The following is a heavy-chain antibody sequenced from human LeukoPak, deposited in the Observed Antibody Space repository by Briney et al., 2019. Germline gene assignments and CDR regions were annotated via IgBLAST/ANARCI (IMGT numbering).Heavy chain of an antibody. CDR1: GYTFTGYY. J-gene: IGHJ3*02. D-gene: IGHD3-22*01. Sequence: GASVKVSCKASGYTFTGYYMHWVRQAPGQGREGMGWINPNSGGTDYAQKFQGRVIMTRDTSISTAYIALSRLRSDDTAVYYCARYYYDTSSAFDIWGQGTMVTVSS. CDR2: INPNSGGT. CDR3: ARYYYDTSSAFDI. V-gene: IGHV1-2*02.